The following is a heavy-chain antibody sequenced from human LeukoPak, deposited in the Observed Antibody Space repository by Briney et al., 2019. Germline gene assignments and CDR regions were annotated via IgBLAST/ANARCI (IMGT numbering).Heavy chain of an antibody. V-gene: IGHV3-53*01. CDR1: GFTVSSNY. CDR2: IYSGGTT. J-gene: IGHJ4*02. CDR3: ARVDSSGWFYFDN. Sequence: GGSLRLSCAASGFTVSSNYMSWVRQAPGKGLEWVSVIYSGGTTYYADSVKGRFTISRDNSKNTLYLQMNSLRAEDTAVYYCARVDSSGWFYFDNWGQGTLVTVSS. D-gene: IGHD6-19*01.